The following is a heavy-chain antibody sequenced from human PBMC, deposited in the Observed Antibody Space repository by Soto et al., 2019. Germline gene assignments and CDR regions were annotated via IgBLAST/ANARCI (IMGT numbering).Heavy chain of an antibody. J-gene: IGHJ6*02. CDR2: ISYDGRNK. CDR3: ARDTPYGSSTSCYSDYYHYYGRDV. V-gene: IGHV3-30*04. Sequence: QAQLVESGGGVVQPGRSLRLSCAASGFTFSSYAMHWVRQAPGKGLEWVAVISYDGRNKYYADSVKGRFTISRDNSKNTLDLQMNSLRAEDTAVYYCARDTPYGSSTSCYSDYYHYYGRDVWGQGTTVTVSS. D-gene: IGHD2-2*02. CDR1: GFTFSSYA.